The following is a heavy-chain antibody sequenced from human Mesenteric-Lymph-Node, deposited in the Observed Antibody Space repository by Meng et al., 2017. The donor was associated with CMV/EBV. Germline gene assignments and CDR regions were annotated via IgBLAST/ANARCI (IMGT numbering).Heavy chain of an antibody. V-gene: IGHV1-69*04. Sequence: SGKASGGTFTRYAVSWVRQAPGQGLEWMGRIVPVLRVKHYAQKFQGRVTIAADRSTGTAYMEVNSLGSEDTDVYYCATVSQDYAFDLWGQGTLVTVSS. CDR1: GGTFTRYA. J-gene: IGHJ4*02. D-gene: IGHD4-17*01. CDR2: IVPVLRVK. CDR3: ATVSQDYAFDL.